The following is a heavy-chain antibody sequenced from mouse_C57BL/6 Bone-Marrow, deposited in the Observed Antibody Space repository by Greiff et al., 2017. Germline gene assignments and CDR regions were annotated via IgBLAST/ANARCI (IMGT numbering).Heavy chain of an antibody. J-gene: IGHJ3*01. Sequence: QVTLKESGAELVRPGASVTLSCKASGYTFTDYEMHWVKQTPVHGLEWIGAIDPETGGTAYNQKFKGKAILTADKSSSTAYMELRRLTSEDSAVYYCTRKCYYYGSSFAYWGQGTLVTVSA. CDR2: IDPETGGT. CDR1: GYTFTDYE. V-gene: IGHV1-15*01. D-gene: IGHD1-1*01. CDR3: TRKCYYYGSSFAY.